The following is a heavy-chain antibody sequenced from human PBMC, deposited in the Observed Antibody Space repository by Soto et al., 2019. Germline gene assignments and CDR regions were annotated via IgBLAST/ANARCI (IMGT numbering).Heavy chain of an antibody. Sequence: ASVKVSCKASGYTFTRYYMHWVRQAPGRGLEWMGIINPSDDATSYAEKFQGRLTMTKDTSTSTVYMEMSSLRSEDTAVYYCARDLTREGDYYDRSGYYLDYWGQGTLVTVSS. J-gene: IGHJ4*02. CDR3: ARDLTREGDYYDRSGYYLDY. CDR2: INPSDDAT. D-gene: IGHD3-22*01. CDR1: GYTFTRYY. V-gene: IGHV1-46*01.